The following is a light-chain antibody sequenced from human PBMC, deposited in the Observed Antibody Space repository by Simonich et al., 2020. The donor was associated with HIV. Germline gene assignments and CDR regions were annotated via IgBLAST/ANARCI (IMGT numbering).Light chain of an antibody. CDR1: QSVSNN. Sequence: EIEMTQSPATLSVSPGERATIPCRASQSVSNNLAWYQQKPGQAPRLLMHGASTRASGIPARFSGSGSGTEFTLTISSLQSEDFAVYHCQQYTNWPLTFGGGTKVEIK. CDR3: QQYTNWPLT. V-gene: IGKV3-15*01. J-gene: IGKJ4*01. CDR2: GAS.